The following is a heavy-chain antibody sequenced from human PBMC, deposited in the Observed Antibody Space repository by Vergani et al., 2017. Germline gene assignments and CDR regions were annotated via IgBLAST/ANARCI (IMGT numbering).Heavy chain of an antibody. Sequence: QVQMVQSGAEVKKPGSSVKVSCKASGGTFSSYAISWVRQAPGQGLEWMGGIIPIFGIADSAQKFQGRVTITADKSTSTAYMELSSLRSEDTAVYYCARGVTVTTGPEWFDPWGQGTLVTVSS. J-gene: IGHJ5*02. D-gene: IGHD4-17*01. CDR1: GGTFSSYA. CDR3: ARGVTVTTGPEWFDP. CDR2: IIPIFGIA. V-gene: IGHV1-69*17.